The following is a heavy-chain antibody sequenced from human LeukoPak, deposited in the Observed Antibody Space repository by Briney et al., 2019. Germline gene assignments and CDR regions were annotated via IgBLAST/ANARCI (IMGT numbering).Heavy chain of an antibody. CDR3: ARDGEVGTTAGHFDY. J-gene: IGHJ4*02. Sequence: GGSLRLSCAASGFTLRVNYMTWVRQAPGKGLEWVSVIYANGSTYYPDSVKGRFTISRDNSKGSLYLQMNSLRAEDTAVYYCARDGEVGTTAGHFDYWGQGTLVTVSS. D-gene: IGHD1-1*01. V-gene: IGHV3-66*03. CDR1: GFTLRVNY. CDR2: IYANGST.